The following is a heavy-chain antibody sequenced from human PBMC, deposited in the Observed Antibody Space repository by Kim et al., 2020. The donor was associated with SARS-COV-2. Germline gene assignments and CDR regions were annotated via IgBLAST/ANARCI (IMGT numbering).Heavy chain of an antibody. CDR2: ISHNGNT. J-gene: IGHJ4*02. Sequence: SETLSLTCLVSGYTITSGYHWGCVRQSPGKGLEWVGTISHNGNTYYNPSLYSRATLSIDTSKNQFSLTLTPVTAADTAIYFCARVATLFRKRDYWGQGT. CDR1: GYTITSGYH. D-gene: IGHD3-3*01. V-gene: IGHV4-38-2*02. CDR3: ARVATLFRKRDY.